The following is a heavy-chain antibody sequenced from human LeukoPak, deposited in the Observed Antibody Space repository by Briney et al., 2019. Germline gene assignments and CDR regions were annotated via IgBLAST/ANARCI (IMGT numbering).Heavy chain of an antibody. V-gene: IGHV3-7*01. CDR1: GFTFSSYW. J-gene: IGHJ3*02. CDR3: ARDSGVEMVKRAFDI. CDR2: IKQDGSEK. D-gene: IGHD1-26*01. Sequence: GGSLRLSCAASGFTFSSYWMSWVRQAPGKGLEWVANIKQDGSEKYYVDSVKGRFTISRDNAKNSLYLQMNSLRAEDTAVYYCARDSGVEMVKRAFDIWGQGTMVTVSS.